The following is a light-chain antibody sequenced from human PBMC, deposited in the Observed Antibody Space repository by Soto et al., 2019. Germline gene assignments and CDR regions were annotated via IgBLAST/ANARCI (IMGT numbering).Light chain of an antibody. CDR2: DAS. V-gene: IGKV3-20*01. CDR3: QQYRSSPYT. Sequence: EIVLTQSPGTLSLSTGERATLSCRASQSVSSNCLAWYQQKPGQAPRLLIYDASSRATGIPDRFSGSGSGTDFTLIISRLEPEDFAVYYCQQYRSSPYTFGQGTKLEIK. CDR1: QSVSSNC. J-gene: IGKJ2*01.